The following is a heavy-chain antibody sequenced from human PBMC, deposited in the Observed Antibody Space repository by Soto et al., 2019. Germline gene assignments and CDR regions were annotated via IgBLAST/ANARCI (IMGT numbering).Heavy chain of an antibody. CDR3: ARDYSSLVV. Sequence: SETLSLTCAVSGVSISSNNWWSWVRQPPGRGLEWIGEILHSGTTNYNPSLKSRVTISVDKSKNQFSLKLSSVTAADTALYYCARDYSSLVVWGQGTMVTVSS. CDR2: ILHSGTT. V-gene: IGHV4-4*02. J-gene: IGHJ3*01. D-gene: IGHD6-13*01. CDR1: GVSISSNNW.